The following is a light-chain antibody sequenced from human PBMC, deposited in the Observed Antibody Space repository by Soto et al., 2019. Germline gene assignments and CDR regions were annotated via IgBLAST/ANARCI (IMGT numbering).Light chain of an antibody. Sequence: AIRMTQSPSSFSASTGYRVTITCRASQGISSYLAWYQQKPGKDPELLIYAASTLQSGVPSRFSVIGSGTDFTLTISCLQSEEFATYDCQQYYSYRITFVQFTRLELK. V-gene: IGKV1-8*01. CDR2: AAS. J-gene: IGKJ5*01. CDR3: QQYYSYRIT. CDR1: QGISSY.